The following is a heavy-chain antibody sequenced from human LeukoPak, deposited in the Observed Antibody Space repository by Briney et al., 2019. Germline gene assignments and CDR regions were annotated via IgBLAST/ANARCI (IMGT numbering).Heavy chain of an antibody. Sequence: SQTLSLTCAVSGRSISSGGYSWSWIRQPPGKGLEWIGYIFYSEPTNYNPSLKSRVTISVDTSENQFSLNLRSVTAADTAVYDCARGPGIVARGTKYDYWGQGTLVTVSS. V-gene: IGHV4-61*08. J-gene: IGHJ4*02. CDR1: GRSISSGGYS. D-gene: IGHD1-26*01. CDR2: IFYSEPT. CDR3: ARGPGIVARGTKYDY.